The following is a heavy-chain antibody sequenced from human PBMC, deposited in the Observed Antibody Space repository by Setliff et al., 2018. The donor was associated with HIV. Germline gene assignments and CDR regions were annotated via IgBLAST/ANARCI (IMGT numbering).Heavy chain of an antibody. Sequence: KTSETLSLTCTVSGDSIDNSYWGWIRQPPGKGLEWIANINHRGATSYNPSLKSRVTISSDTSKNQFSLSLTSVTAADTAVYYCARRTIWGDAFDIWGRGTMVTVSS. CDR3: ARRTIWGDAFDI. D-gene: IGHD3-16*01. CDR1: GDSIDNSY. V-gene: IGHV4-38-2*02. CDR2: INHRGAT. J-gene: IGHJ3*02.